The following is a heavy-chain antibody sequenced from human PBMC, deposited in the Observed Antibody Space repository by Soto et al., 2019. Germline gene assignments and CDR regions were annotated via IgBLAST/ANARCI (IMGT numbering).Heavy chain of an antibody. D-gene: IGHD3-10*01. Sequence: QVQLVESGGGVVQPGRSLRLPCAASGFPFTTYGMHWVREGPGKGLEWVAVISYDGSNKYYADSVKGRFTISRDNSKNTLYLQMNSLRPEDTALYYCVGGQYYFDYRGQGTLFTVSS. CDR2: ISYDGSNK. J-gene: IGHJ4*02. V-gene: IGHV3-30*03. CDR3: VGGQYYFDY. CDR1: GFPFTTYG.